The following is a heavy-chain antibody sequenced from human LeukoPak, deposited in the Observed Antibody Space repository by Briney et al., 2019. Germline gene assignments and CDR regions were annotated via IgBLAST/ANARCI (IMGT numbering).Heavy chain of an antibody. CDR3: TTDRGEWLVHGY. CDR1: GFTFSNAW. Sequence: GGSLRLSCAASGFTFSNAWMSWVRQAPGKGLEWVGRIKSKTDGGTTDYAAPVKGRFTISRDDSKNTLYLQMNSLNTEDTAVYYCTTDRGEWLVHGYWGQGTLVTVSS. D-gene: IGHD6-19*01. V-gene: IGHV3-15*01. J-gene: IGHJ4*02. CDR2: IKSKTDGGTT.